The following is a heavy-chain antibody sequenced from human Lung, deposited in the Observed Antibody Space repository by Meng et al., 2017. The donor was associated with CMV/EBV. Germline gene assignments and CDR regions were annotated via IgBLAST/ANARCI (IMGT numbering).Heavy chain of an antibody. CDR1: GYSFSSYS. CDR2: ISSDESNK. D-gene: IGHD4-17*01. V-gene: IGHV3-30*04. Sequence: SCAASGYSFSSYSMHWVRQVPGKGLEWVAVISSDESNKYYAASVKGRFTISRDNSKNTLYLQMNSLRAEDTAVYYCARDRKDGDYASGAFDIWGQGTXVTVSS. J-gene: IGHJ3*02. CDR3: ARDRKDGDYASGAFDI.